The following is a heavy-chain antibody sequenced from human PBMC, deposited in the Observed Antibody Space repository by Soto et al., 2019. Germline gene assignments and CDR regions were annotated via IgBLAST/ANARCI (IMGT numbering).Heavy chain of an antibody. J-gene: IGHJ4*02. CDR1: GYTLTGSY. Sequence: QVQLMPAGAEVKTPAPSVKVSCNASGYTLTGSYRHWVRHAHGQELEWMGWVNPHTGGTHYAQKFKGRVTMTRDTSISPAYMELSRLSSDETAVFYWARGGYRISSQSDYWGQGTMVTASS. D-gene: IGHD6-6*01. CDR2: VNPHTGGT. V-gene: IGHV1-2*02. CDR3: ARGGYRISSQSDY.